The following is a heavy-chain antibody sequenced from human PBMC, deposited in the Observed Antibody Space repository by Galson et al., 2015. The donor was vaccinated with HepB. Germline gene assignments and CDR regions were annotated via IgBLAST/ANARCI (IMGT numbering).Heavy chain of an antibody. CDR1: GLTFSDYD. J-gene: IGHJ4*02. D-gene: IGHD6-19*01. CDR3: AKDISITSGWYDGLDH. CDR2: ISSNGGAQ. V-gene: IGHV3-30*18. Sequence: PRLSCAVPGLTFSDYDMHWVRQAPGKGLEWVALISSNGGAQYYGDSVKGRFTVSRDNFDNTLYLQMSGLRPEDTAVYYCAKDISITSGWYDGLDHWGQGTLVTVSS.